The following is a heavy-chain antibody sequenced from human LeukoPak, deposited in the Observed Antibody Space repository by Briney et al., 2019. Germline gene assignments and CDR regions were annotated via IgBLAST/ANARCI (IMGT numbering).Heavy chain of an antibody. CDR3: AKEVLAAGTSDY. Sequence: GGSLRLSCAASGFTFSTYAMSWVRQAPGKGLEWVSGISGSGDGAYYADSVKGRFTISRDDSKNTLYLQMNSLRAEDTAVYYCAKEVLAAGTSDYWGQGTLVTVSS. CDR2: ISGSGDGA. V-gene: IGHV3-23*01. J-gene: IGHJ4*02. D-gene: IGHD6-13*01. CDR1: GFTFSTYA.